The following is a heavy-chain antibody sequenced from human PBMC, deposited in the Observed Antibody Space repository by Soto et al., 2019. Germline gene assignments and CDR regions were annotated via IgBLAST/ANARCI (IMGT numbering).Heavy chain of an antibody. CDR3: ARRNWFSFDY. CDR1: GFTFSSYT. Sequence: GGSLRLSCAASGFTFSSYTMNWVRQAPGKGLEWVSSISSSSSYIYYADSVKGRFTISRDNAKNSLYLQMNSLRAEDTAVYYCARRNWFSFDYWGQGTLVTVSS. J-gene: IGHJ4*02. D-gene: IGHD3-9*01. V-gene: IGHV3-21*01. CDR2: ISSSSSYI.